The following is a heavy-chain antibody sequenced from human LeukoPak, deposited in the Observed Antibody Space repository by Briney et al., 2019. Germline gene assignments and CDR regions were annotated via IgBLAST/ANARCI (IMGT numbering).Heavy chain of an antibody. J-gene: IGHJ4*02. V-gene: IGHV3-23*01. CDR1: GFIFSSYA. CDR3: AKDQAVAGTGIDFDY. Sequence: GGSLRLSCAASGFIFSSYAMSWVRQAPGKGLEWVSAISRSGGRTYHADSVKGRFTISRDNSKNTLYLQMNSLRAEDTAVYYCAKDQAVAGTGIDFDYWGQGTLVTVSS. D-gene: IGHD6-19*01. CDR2: ISRSGGRT.